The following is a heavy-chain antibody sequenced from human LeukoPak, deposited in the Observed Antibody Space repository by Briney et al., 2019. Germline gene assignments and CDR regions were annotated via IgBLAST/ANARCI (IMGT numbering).Heavy chain of an antibody. CDR1: GGSISSSSYY. Sequence: SETLSLTCTVSGGSISSSSYYWGWIRQPPGKGLEWIGSIYYSGSTYYNPSLKSRVTISVDTSKNQFSLKLSSVTAADTAVYYCASGYDYVWGSYGKIDYWGQGTLVTVSS. CDR3: ASGYDYVWGSYGKIDY. CDR2: IYYSGST. V-gene: IGHV4-39*07. D-gene: IGHD3-16*01. J-gene: IGHJ4*02.